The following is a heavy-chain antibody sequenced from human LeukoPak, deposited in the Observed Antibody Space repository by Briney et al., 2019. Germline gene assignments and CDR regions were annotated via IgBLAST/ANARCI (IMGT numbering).Heavy chain of an antibody. CDR2: IKQDGSEK. Sequence: GGSLTLSCAASGFTFSSYWMSWVRQAPGKGLEWVANIKQDGSEKYYVDSVKGRFTISRDSAKNSLYLQMNSLRAEDTAVYYCARALIVVVVADYFDYWGQGTLVTVSS. J-gene: IGHJ4*02. CDR3: ARALIVVVVADYFDY. V-gene: IGHV3-7*01. CDR1: GFTFSSYW. D-gene: IGHD2-15*01.